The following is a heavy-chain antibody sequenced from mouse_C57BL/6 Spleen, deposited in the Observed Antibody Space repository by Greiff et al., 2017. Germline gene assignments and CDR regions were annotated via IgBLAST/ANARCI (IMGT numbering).Heavy chain of an antibody. D-gene: IGHD2-3*01. CDR2: INPGSGGT. CDR3: ARGAYDGPYFDY. CDR1: GYAFTNYL. Sequence: QVQLQQSGAELVRPGTSVKVSCKASGYAFTNYLIEWVKQRPGQGLEWIGVINPGSGGTNYNEKFKGKATLTADKSSSTANMQLSSLTSEDSAVYFCARGAYDGPYFDYWGQGTTLTVSS. V-gene: IGHV1-54*01. J-gene: IGHJ2*01.